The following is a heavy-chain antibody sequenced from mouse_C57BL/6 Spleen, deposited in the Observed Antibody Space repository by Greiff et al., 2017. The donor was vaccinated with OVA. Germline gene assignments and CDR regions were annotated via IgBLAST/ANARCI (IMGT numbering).Heavy chain of an antibody. J-gene: IGHJ3*01. CDR3: ARCYYDYDGFAY. Sequence: DVMLVESGGGLVKPGGSLKLSCAASGFTFSDYGMHWVRQAPEKGLEWVAYISSGSSTIYYADTVKGRFTISRDNAKNTLFLQMTSLRSEDTAMYYCARCYYDYDGFAYWGQGTLVTVSA. CDR2: ISSGSSTI. D-gene: IGHD2-4*01. V-gene: IGHV5-17*01. CDR1: GFTFSDYG.